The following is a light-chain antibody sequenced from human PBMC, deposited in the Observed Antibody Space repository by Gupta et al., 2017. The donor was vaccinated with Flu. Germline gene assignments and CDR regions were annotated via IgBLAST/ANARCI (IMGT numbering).Light chain of an antibody. Sequence: QSVLTQPRSVSGSPGQSVTISCTGTSDDVGGYNYVSWYQQHLAKAPKIIIYDVNRRPSGVPDRFSGSRSGNTASLTISGLQAEDDAEYFCCSYAGSYSWVFSGGTKLTVL. CDR1: SDDVGGYNY. CDR2: DVN. V-gene: IGLV2-11*01. CDR3: CSYAGSYSWV. J-gene: IGLJ2*01.